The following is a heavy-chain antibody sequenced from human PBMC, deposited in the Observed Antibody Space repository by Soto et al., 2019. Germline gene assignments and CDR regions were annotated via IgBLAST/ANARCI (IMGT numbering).Heavy chain of an antibody. D-gene: IGHD6-19*01. V-gene: IGHV3-9*01. CDR3: ARQQGRGKWFDP. Sequence: GGSLRLSCAASGFTFDDYAMHWVRQAPGKGLEWVSGISWNSGSIGYADSVKGRFTISRDNAKNSLYLQMNSLRAEDTALYYSARQQGRGKWFDPWGQGTLVTVSS. CDR1: GFTFDDYA. J-gene: IGHJ5*02. CDR2: ISWNSGSI.